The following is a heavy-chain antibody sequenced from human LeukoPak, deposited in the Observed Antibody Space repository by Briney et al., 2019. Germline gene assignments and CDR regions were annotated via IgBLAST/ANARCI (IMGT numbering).Heavy chain of an antibody. V-gene: IGHV5-51*01. Sequence: HGESLKISCKGSGYSFTSYWIGWVRQMPGKGLEWMGIIYPGDSDTRYSPSFQGQVTISADKSISTAYLQWSSLKASDTAMYYCARRGDWDSVVRGVFFDYWGQGTLVTVSS. CDR1: GYSFTSYW. J-gene: IGHJ4*02. CDR2: IYPGDSDT. CDR3: ARRGDWDSVVRGVFFDY. D-gene: IGHD3-10*01.